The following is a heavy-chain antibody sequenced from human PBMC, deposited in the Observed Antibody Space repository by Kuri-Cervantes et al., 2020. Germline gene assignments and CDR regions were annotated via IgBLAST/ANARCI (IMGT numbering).Heavy chain of an antibody. CDR2: IKQDGSEK. CDR1: GFSFSSYG. D-gene: IGHD2-8*02. V-gene: IGHV3-7*01. CDR3: ASDPGYQVMYPEGYFDY. J-gene: IGHJ4*02. Sequence: GGSLRLSCAASGFSFSSYGMSWVRQAPGKGLEWVANIKQDGSEKYYVDSVKGRFTISRDNAKNSLYLQMNSLRAEDTAVYYCASDPGYQVMYPEGYFDYWGQGALVTVSS.